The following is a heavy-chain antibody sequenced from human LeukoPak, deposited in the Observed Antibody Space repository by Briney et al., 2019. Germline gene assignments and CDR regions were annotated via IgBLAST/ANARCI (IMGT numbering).Heavy chain of an antibody. V-gene: IGHV3-33*08. Sequence: GGSLRLSCAASGFTFSSYAMHWVRQAPGKGLEWVAVIWYDGSNKYYADSVKGRFTISRDNSKNTLYLQMNSLRAEDTAVYYCASQRGYCSSTSCYHPFDYWGQGTLVTVSS. CDR3: ASQRGYCSSTSCYHPFDY. CDR2: IWYDGSNK. CDR1: GFTFSSYA. J-gene: IGHJ4*02. D-gene: IGHD2-2*01.